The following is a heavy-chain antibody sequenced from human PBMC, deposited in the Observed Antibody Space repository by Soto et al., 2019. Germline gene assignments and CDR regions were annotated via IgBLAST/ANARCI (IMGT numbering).Heavy chain of an antibody. Sequence: EMQLLESGVGLVQAGGSLRLSCAASVFTVSSYALNWVRQAPGKGLEWVSGISASTYYADSVKGRFTISRDTSKNTLYLQMNSLRAEDTAIYFCAIRMYSTRWYYLDYWGQGTLVTVSS. CDR1: VFTVSSYA. D-gene: IGHD6-13*01. CDR2: ISAST. V-gene: IGHV3-23*01. J-gene: IGHJ4*02. CDR3: AIRMYSTRWYYLDY.